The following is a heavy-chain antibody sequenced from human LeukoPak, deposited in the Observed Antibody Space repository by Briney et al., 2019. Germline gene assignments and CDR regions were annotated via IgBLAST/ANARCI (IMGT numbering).Heavy chain of an antibody. J-gene: IGHJ3*02. V-gene: IGHV4-59*01. D-gene: IGHD3-22*01. CDR1: GGSISSYS. CDR2: IYYSGST. CDR3: ARGLLGIERAFDI. Sequence: PSETLSLTCTVSGGSISSYSWSWIRRPPGKGLEWIGYIYYSGSTNYNPSLKSRVTISVDTSKNQFSLKLSSVTAADTAVYYCARGLLGIERAFDIWGQGTMVTVSS.